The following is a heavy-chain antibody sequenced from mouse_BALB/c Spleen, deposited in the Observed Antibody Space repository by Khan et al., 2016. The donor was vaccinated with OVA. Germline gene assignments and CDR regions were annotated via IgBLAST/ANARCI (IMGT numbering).Heavy chain of an antibody. CDR1: GYTFTSYT. CDR2: INPSNGYT. D-gene: IGHD2-14*01. J-gene: IGHJ3*01. CDR3: VRDGAYHRNDGWFAY. Sequence: VKLMESGAELARPGASVKMSCKVSGYTFTSYTIHWIKERPGQGLEWIGYINPSNGYTNYNQKFKDKATLTTDKSSTTAYLQLSSLTSDDSAVYNCVRDGAYHRNDGWFAYWGQGTLVTVSA. V-gene: IGHV1-4*01.